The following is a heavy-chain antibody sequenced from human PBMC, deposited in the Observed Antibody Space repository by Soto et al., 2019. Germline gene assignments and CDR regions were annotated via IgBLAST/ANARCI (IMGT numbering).Heavy chain of an antibody. CDR3: AMFDGAVAGHPLDY. J-gene: IGHJ4*02. CDR2: ISGSGGST. CDR1: GFTFSSYA. D-gene: IGHD6-19*01. Sequence: GGSLRLSCAASGFTFSSYAMSWVRQAPGKGLEWVSAISGSGGSTYYADSVKGRFTISRDNSKNTLYLQMNSLRAEDTAVYYCAMFDGAVAGHPLDYWGRGTLVTVSS. V-gene: IGHV3-23*01.